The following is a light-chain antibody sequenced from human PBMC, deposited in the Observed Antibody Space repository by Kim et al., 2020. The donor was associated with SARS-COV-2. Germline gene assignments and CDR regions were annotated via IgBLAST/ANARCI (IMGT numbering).Light chain of an antibody. Sequence: DIQLTQSPSFLSASVGDRVTITCRASQGISSYLAWYQQKPGKAPKLLIYAASTLQSGVPSRISGSGSGTEFTLTISSLQPEDFATYYCQQLNSYPRTFGQGTEVDIK. V-gene: IGKV1-9*01. CDR1: QGISSY. CDR3: QQLNSYPRT. CDR2: AAS. J-gene: IGKJ1*01.